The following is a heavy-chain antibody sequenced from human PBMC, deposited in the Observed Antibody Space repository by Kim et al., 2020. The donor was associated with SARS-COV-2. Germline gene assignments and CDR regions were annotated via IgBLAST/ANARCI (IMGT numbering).Heavy chain of an antibody. V-gene: IGHV3-30*18. CDR2: ISYDGSNK. J-gene: IGHJ5*02. Sequence: GGSLRLSCAASGFTFSSYGMHWVRQAPGKGLEWVAVISYDGSNKYYADSVKGRFTISRDNSKNTLYLQMNSLRAEDTAVYYCAKGASDGLGSWGQGTLVTVSS. CDR1: GFTFSSYG. D-gene: IGHD3-16*01. CDR3: AKGASDGLGS.